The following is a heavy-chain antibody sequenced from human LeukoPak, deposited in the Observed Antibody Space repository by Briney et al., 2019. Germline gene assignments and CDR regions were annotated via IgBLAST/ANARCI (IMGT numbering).Heavy chain of an antibody. CDR1: GASISSYY. V-gene: IGHV4-59*08. J-gene: IGHJ3*02. Sequence: PSETLSLTCTVSGASISSYYWSWIRQPPGKGLEWIGYIYYSGSTNYNPSLKSRVTISVDTSKNQFSLQMRSVTAADTTMYYCARPNRDLGADEPLDIWGQGTMVTVSS. CDR2: IYYSGST. D-gene: IGHD2/OR15-2a*01. CDR3: ARPNRDLGADEPLDI.